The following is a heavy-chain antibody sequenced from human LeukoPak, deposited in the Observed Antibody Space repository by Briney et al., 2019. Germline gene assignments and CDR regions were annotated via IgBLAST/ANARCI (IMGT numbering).Heavy chain of an antibody. J-gene: IGHJ6*02. CDR3: AKEGDPYYYYYDGMDV. V-gene: IGHV3-23*01. D-gene: IGHD3-16*01. CDR1: GFTFSSYA. Sequence: GGSLRLSCAASGFTFSSYAMSGVRQAPGKGLEGVSAISGSGGSTYSAASVKGRFTISRDNSKNTLYLKMNSLRAEDTAVYYCAKEGDPYYYYYDGMDVWGQGTTVTVSS. CDR2: ISGSGGST.